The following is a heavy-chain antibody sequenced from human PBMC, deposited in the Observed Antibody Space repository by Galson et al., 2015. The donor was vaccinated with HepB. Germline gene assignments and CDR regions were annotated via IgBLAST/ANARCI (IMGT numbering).Heavy chain of an antibody. Sequence: ETLSLTCTVSGGSIINYYWSWIRQPPGKGLEWIGYIYYSGSTKYNPSLKSRVTISVDTSKNQFSLKLSSVTAADTAVYYCARGQGWELLESGFDPWGQGTLVTVSS. CDR1: GGSIINYY. D-gene: IGHD1-26*01. J-gene: IGHJ5*02. CDR3: ARGQGWELLESGFDP. CDR2: IYYSGST. V-gene: IGHV4-59*01.